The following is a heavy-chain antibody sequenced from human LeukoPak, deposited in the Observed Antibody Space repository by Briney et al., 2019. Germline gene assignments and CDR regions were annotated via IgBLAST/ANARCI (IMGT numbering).Heavy chain of an antibody. CDR1: GFTFSSYA. CDR3: AKASVSGSSTSRYYYYYMDV. D-gene: IGHD2-2*01. Sequence: PGGSLRLSCAASGFTFSSYAMSWVRQAPGKGLEWVSAISGSGGSTYYADSVKGRFTISRDNSKNTLYLQMNSLRAEDTAVYYCAKASVSGSSTSRYYYYYMDVWGKGTTVTVSS. V-gene: IGHV3-23*01. J-gene: IGHJ6*03. CDR2: ISGSGGST.